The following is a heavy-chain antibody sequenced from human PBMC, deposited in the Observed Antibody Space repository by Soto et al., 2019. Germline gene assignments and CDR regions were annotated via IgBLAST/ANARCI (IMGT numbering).Heavy chain of an antibody. CDR2: IYYRGRT. D-gene: IGHD4-17*01. J-gene: IGHJ3*02. Sequence: SETLSLTCTVSGGSISSYYWSWIRQPPGKRLEWIGYIYYRGRTNYNPSLKSLVTISVDTSKNQFSLKLSSVTAADTAVYYCARHRPDYGDLKHAFDIWGQGTMVTVSS. CDR1: GGSISSYY. CDR3: ARHRPDYGDLKHAFDI. V-gene: IGHV4-59*08.